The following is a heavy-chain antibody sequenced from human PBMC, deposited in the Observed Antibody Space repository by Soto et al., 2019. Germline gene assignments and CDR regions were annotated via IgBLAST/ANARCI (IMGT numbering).Heavy chain of an antibody. CDR2: ISTYNGDT. CDR3: AREGVAPYYYYGMDV. J-gene: IGHJ6*02. V-gene: IGHV1-18*01. D-gene: IGHD5-12*01. CDR1: GYTFTRSG. Sequence: ASVKVSCKASGYTFTRSGISWVRQAPGQGLEWMGWISTYNGDTNYTQTFQGRVTMTTDTSTSTVHMEVRSLRSDDTAVYYCAREGVAPYYYYGMDVWGQGTPVTVSS.